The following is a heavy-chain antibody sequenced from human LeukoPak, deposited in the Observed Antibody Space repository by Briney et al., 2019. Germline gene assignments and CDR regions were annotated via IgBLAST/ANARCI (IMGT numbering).Heavy chain of an antibody. Sequence: PGGSLRLSCAASGFTFSSYSMNWVRQAPGKGLEWVSSISSSSSYIYYADSVKGRFTISRDNAKNPLYLQMNSLRAEDTAVYYCARVIPSVRGAPDYWGQGTLVTVSS. J-gene: IGHJ4*02. CDR2: ISSSSSYI. CDR1: GFTFSSYS. D-gene: IGHD3-10*01. CDR3: ARVIPSVRGAPDY. V-gene: IGHV3-21*01.